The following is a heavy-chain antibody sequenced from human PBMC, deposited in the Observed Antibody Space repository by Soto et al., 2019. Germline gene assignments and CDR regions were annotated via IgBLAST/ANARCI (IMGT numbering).Heavy chain of an antibody. V-gene: IGHV4-39*01. J-gene: IGHJ5*02. Sequence: SETLSLTCTVSGGSISSNSYYWGWIRQPPGKGLEWIGRIYYSGSTYYNPSLKSRVAISVDTSKNQFSLKLSSVTAADTAVYYCVSSNWFDPWGQGTPVTVSS. CDR1: GGSISSNSYY. CDR3: VSSNWFDP. CDR2: IYYSGST.